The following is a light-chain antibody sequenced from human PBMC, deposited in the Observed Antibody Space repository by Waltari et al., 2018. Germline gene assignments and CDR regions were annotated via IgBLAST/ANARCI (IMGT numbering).Light chain of an antibody. CDR1: QSINIW. CDR2: KAS. J-gene: IGKJ5*01. CDR3: QQYYTFSVT. Sequence: DIQMTQSPSTLSASVGDRVTITCRASQSINIWLAWYQQKPGKAPKLLMDKASNLASGVPSRFSGSVSGTEFTLTINSLQPDDFATYYCQQYYTFSVTFGQGTRLDIK. V-gene: IGKV1-5*03.